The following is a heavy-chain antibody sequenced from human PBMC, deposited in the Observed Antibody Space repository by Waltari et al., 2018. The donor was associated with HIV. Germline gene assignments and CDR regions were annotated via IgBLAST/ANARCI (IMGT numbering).Heavy chain of an antibody. CDR3: GRGTTDYINY. D-gene: IGHD3-10*01. J-gene: IGHJ4*02. V-gene: IGHV1-46*01. CDR1: GYTFSSFY. CDR2: VNTKGGGT. Sequence: VHLLQSGAEMKKPGASVTVSCTTSGYTFSSFYIHWVRQAPGQGLVWVVRVNTKGGGTVDSEALPTRPTLTADTSTSTAYLQLSDLTSEDAATYFCGRGTTDYINYWGQGSLVTVS.